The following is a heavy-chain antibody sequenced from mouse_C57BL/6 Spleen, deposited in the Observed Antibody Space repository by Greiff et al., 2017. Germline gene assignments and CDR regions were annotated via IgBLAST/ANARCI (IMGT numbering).Heavy chain of an antibody. CDR1: GYTFTSYW. D-gene: IGHD3-2*02. CDR2: IHPNSGST. CDR3: AREGGQPRLRGFAY. J-gene: IGHJ3*01. Sequence: VQLQQPGAELVKPGASVKLSCKASGYTFTSYWMHWVKQRPGQGLEWIGMIHPNSGSTNYNEKFKSKATLTVDKSSSTAYMQLSSLTSEDSAVYYCAREGGQPRLRGFAYWGQGTLVTVSA. V-gene: IGHV1-64*01.